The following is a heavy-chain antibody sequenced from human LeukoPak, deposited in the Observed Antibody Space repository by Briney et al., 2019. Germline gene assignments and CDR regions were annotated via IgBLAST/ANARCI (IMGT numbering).Heavy chain of an antibody. CDR1: GFTFSSYA. V-gene: IGHV3-23*01. D-gene: IGHD6-13*01. J-gene: IGHJ4*02. Sequence: GGSLRLSCAAPGFTFSSYAMSWVRQAPGKGLEWVSAISGSGGSTYYADSVKGRFTISRDNSKNTLYLQMNSLRAEDTAVYYCAKHLSSTWSFDYWGQGALVTVSS. CDR3: AKHLSSTWSFDY. CDR2: ISGSGGST.